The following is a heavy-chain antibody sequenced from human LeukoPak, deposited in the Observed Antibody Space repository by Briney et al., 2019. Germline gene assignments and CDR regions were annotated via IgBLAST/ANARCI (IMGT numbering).Heavy chain of an antibody. J-gene: IGHJ6*03. CDR2: ISDSGGGA. CDR1: GFTFSSYA. V-gene: IGHV3-23*01. CDR3: ARGIYYDYTYMVA. Sequence: GGSLRLSCAASGFTFSSYAMSWVRQAPGKGLEWVSGISDSGGGAYSAESAKGRFTISRDNSKNTLYLQMESLRAEDTAVYDCARGIYYDYTYMVAWGKGTTVTVSS.